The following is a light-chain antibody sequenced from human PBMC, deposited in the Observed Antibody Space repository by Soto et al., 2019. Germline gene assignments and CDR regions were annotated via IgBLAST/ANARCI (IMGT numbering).Light chain of an antibody. CDR3: QQYGSLSWT. V-gene: IGKV3-20*01. CDR2: GAS. CDR1: QSVSSTF. Sequence: EIVLTQSPGTLSLSPGDSATLSCRASQSVSSTFLAWYQHKPGRPPRLLIHGASSRATGIPDRFTGSGSGTDFTLTISRLEPEDFAVYYCQQYGSLSWTFGQGTKVDIK. J-gene: IGKJ1*01.